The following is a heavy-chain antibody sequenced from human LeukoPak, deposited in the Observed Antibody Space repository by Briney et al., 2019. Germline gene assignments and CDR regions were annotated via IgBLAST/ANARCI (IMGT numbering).Heavy chain of an antibody. Sequence: GESLKISCKGSGYSFTSYWIGWVRQMPGKGLEWMGIIYPGDSDTRYSPSLQGQVTISADKSISTAYLQWSSLKASATAMYYCARTVVVVAANDAFDIWGQGTMVTVSS. CDR2: IYPGDSDT. V-gene: IGHV5-51*01. D-gene: IGHD2-15*01. CDR1: GYSFTSYW. J-gene: IGHJ3*02. CDR3: ARTVVVVAANDAFDI.